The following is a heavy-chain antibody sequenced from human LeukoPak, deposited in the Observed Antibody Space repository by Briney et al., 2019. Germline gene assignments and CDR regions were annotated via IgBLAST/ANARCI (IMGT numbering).Heavy chain of an antibody. D-gene: IGHD3-10*01. CDR3: ARDRGFGPPGAFDI. Sequence: SETLSLTCTVSGGSISSSSYYWSWIRQPPGKGLEWIGYIYYSGSTNYNPSLKSRVTISVDTSKNQFSLKLSSVTAADTAVYYCARDRGFGPPGAFDIWGQGTMVTVSS. J-gene: IGHJ3*02. V-gene: IGHV4-61*01. CDR1: GGSISSSSYY. CDR2: IYYSGST.